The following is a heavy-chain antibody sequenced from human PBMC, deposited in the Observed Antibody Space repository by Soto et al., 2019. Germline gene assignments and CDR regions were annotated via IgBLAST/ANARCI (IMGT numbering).Heavy chain of an antibody. Sequence: SETLSLTCTVSGGSISSGDYYWSWIRQPPGKGLEWIGNIYYSGSTYYNPSLKSRVTISVDTSKNQFSLKLSSVTAADTAVYYCASNSYRYTFYDYWGQGTLVTVSS. V-gene: IGHV4-30-4*01. CDR2: IYYSGST. CDR1: GGSISSGDYY. J-gene: IGHJ4*02. CDR3: ASNSYRYTFYDY. D-gene: IGHD5-18*01.